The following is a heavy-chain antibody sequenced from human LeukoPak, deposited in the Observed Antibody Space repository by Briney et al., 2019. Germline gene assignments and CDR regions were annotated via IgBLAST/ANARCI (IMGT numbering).Heavy chain of an antibody. V-gene: IGHV4-59*01. J-gene: IGHJ4*02. CDR3: ARYDRSGYSLEL. CDR1: GGPINNYY. Sequence: SETLSLTCTVSGGPINNYYWSWIRQPPGKGLEWIGYIYYTGTTKTNPSLKSRVSMSVDASGSQLSLRLSSVSAADTAVYYCARYDRSGYSLELWGQGTLVTVSS. CDR2: IYYTGTT. D-gene: IGHD3-22*01.